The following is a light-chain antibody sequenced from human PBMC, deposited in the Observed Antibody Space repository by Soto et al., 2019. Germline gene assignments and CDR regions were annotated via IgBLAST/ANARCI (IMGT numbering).Light chain of an antibody. CDR1: QSVRSK. J-gene: IGKJ5*01. Sequence: EIVLTQSPGTLSLSPGERATLSCRASQSVRSKVAWYQQKPGQAPSLVIYDTYIRATGIPARFSGSGFGTDFTLTISSLQPEDFATYYCQQSYSIPITFGQGTRLEIK. V-gene: IGKV3-15*01. CDR3: QQSYSIPIT. CDR2: DTY.